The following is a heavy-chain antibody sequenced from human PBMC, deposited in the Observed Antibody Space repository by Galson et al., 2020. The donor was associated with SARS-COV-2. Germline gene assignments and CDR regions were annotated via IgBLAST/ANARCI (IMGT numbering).Heavy chain of an antibody. CDR3: ARWLGYYGSGSYYNAATPGAFDI. J-gene: IGHJ3*02. Sequence: GESLKISCAASGFTFSSYGMHWVRQAPGKGLEWVAVIWYDGSNKYYADSVKGRFTISRDNSKNTLYLQMNSLRAEDTAVYYCARWLGYYGSGSYYNAATPGAFDIWGQGTMVTVSS. D-gene: IGHD3-10*01. CDR1: GFTFSSYG. V-gene: IGHV3-33*01. CDR2: IWYDGSNK.